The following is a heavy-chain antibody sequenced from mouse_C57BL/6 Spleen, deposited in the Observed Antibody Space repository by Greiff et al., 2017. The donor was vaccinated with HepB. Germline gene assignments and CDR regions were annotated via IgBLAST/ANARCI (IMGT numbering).Heavy chain of an antibody. V-gene: IGHV1-39*01. J-gene: IGHJ3*01. CDR1: GYSFTDYN. CDR3: AREEGAYYRPWFAY. D-gene: IGHD2-12*01. CDR2: INPNYGTT. Sequence: LQESGPELVKPGASVKISCKASGYSFTDYNMNWVKQSNGKSLEWIGVINPNYGTTSYNQKFKGKATLTVDQSSSTAYMQLNSLTSEDSAVYYCAREEGAYYRPWFAYWGQGTLVTVSA.